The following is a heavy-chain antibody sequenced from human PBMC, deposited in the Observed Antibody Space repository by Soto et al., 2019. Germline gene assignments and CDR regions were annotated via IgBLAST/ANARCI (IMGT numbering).Heavy chain of an antibody. CDR2: TYYRSKWYN. V-gene: IGHV6-1*01. CDR3: ARDVAIAVAGYYYYYMDV. CDR1: GDSVSSNSAA. J-gene: IGHJ6*03. Sequence: KQSQTLSLTCAISGDSVSSNSAAWNWIRQSPSRGLEWLGRTYYRSKWYNDYAVSVKSRITINPDTSKNQFSLQLNSVTPEDTAVYYCARDVAIAVAGYYYYYMDVWGKGTTVTVSS. D-gene: IGHD6-19*01.